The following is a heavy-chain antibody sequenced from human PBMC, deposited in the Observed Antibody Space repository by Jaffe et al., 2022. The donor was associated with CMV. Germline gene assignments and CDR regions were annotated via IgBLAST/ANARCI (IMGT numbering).Heavy chain of an antibody. V-gene: IGHV3-48*02. CDR3: ASPLLYSSSSSEGY. CDR2: ISSSSSTI. Sequence: EVQLVESGGGLVQPGGSLRLSCAASGFTFSSYSMNWVRQAPGKGLEWVSYISSSSSTIYYADSVKGRFTISRDNAKNSLYLQMNSLRDEDTAVYYCASPLLYSSSSSEGYWGQGTLVTVSS. J-gene: IGHJ4*02. CDR1: GFTFSSYS. D-gene: IGHD6-6*01.